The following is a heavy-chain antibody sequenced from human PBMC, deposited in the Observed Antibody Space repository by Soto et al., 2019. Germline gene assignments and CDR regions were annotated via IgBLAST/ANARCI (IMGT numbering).Heavy chain of an antibody. V-gene: IGHV3-33*01. J-gene: IGHJ4*02. D-gene: IGHD3-10*01. CDR2: IWYDGSNK. Sequence: QVQLVESGGGVVQPGRSLRLSCAASGFTFSSYGMHWVRQAPGKGLEWVAVIWYDGSNKYYADSVKGRFTISRDNSKNTLYLQMNSLRAEDTAVYYCAVEARLGEFVYWGQGTLVTVSS. CDR1: GFTFSSYG. CDR3: AVEARLGEFVY.